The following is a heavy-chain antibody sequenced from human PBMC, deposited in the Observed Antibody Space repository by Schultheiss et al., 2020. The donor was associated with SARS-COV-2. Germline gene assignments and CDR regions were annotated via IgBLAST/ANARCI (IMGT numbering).Heavy chain of an antibody. CDR1: GFTFSSYS. Sequence: GGSLRLSCATSGFTFSSYSMIWVRQAPGKGLEWVSSITSSSSYIYHADSVKGRFTISRDNAKNALYLQMNSLRAEDTAVYYCARNRGAGGLDWFDPWGQGTLVTVSS. CDR2: ITSSSSYI. D-gene: IGHD4-23*01. CDR3: ARNRGAGGLDWFDP. V-gene: IGHV3-21*01. J-gene: IGHJ5*02.